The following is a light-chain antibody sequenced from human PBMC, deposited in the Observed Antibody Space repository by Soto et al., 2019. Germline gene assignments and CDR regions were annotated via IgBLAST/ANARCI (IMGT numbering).Light chain of an antibody. V-gene: IGKV3-20*01. CDR1: QSVSSSF. CDR2: GAS. J-gene: IGKJ1*01. CDR3: QQYGSSPQT. Sequence: EIVLTQSPGTLSLSPGERTTLSCRASQSVSSSFLAWYQQKTGQAPRLLIYGASSRATGIPDRFSGSGSGTDFTLTISRLEPEDFGVYFCQQYGSSPQTFGQGTKVDIK.